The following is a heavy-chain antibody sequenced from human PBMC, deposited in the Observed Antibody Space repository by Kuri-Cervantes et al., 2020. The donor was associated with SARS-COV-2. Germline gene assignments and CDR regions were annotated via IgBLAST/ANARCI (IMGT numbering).Heavy chain of an antibody. CDR2: ISSSSSAI. J-gene: IGHJ4*02. CDR3: ATAVREPFGGY. V-gene: IGHV3-48*01. D-gene: IGHD3-16*01. CDR1: GFTFSSYW. Sequence: GESLKISCAASGFTFSSYWMSWVRQAPGKGLEWVSYISSSSSAIYYPDSVKGRFTMSRDNAKNSLYLQMNSLRAEDTAVYYCATAVREPFGGYWGQGTLVTVSS.